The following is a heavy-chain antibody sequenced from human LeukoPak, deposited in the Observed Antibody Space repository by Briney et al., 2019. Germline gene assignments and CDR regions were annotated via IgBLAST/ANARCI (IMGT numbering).Heavy chain of an antibody. CDR1: GGSVSSGSYY. CDR2: IYYSGST. V-gene: IGHV4-61*01. CDR3: ASYYYDSSGYSGIDY. Sequence: SEALSLTCTVSGGSVSSGSYYWSWIRQPPGKGLEWFGYIYYSGSTNYNPSLKSRVTISVDTSKNQFSLKLSSVTAADTAVYYCASYYYDSSGYSGIDYWGQGTLVTVSS. D-gene: IGHD3-22*01. J-gene: IGHJ4*02.